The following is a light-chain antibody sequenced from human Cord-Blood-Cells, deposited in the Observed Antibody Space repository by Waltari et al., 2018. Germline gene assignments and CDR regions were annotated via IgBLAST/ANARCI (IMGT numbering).Light chain of an antibody. Sequence: EIVLTQSPATLSLSPGESATLSCRASQSVSSYLAWYQQKPGQAPRLLIYDASNRATGITARFSGSGSGTDFTLTISSLEPEDFAVYYCQQRSNWPYTFGQGTKLEIK. CDR2: DAS. CDR3: QQRSNWPYT. J-gene: IGKJ2*01. CDR1: QSVSSY. V-gene: IGKV3-11*01.